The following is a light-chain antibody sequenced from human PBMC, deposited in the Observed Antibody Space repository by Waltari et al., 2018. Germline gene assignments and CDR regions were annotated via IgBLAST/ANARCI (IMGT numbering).Light chain of an antibody. CDR3: SSYTSSDSLI. J-gene: IGLJ2*01. CDR2: GVS. V-gene: IGLV2-14*03. CDR1: SSDVGGYNY. Sequence: QSALTQPASVSGSPGQSLTISCTGTSSDVGGYNYVSWYQQHPGKAPTLMIYGVSKRPSGVSDRFSGSKSGNTASLSISGLQADDEADYYCSSYTSSDSLIFGGGTKLSVL.